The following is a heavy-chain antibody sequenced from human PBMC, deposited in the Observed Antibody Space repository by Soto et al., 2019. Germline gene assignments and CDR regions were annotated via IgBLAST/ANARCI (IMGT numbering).Heavy chain of an antibody. J-gene: IGHJ4*02. V-gene: IGHV1-18*04. Sequence: QVQLVQSETEVKKPGASVKVSCRASGYTFTGYGISWVRQAPGQGLEWMGWVSAYNGNTNYAQNLQGRVTMTTDTSTTSAYMELRSLRSDDTAVYYCARSFFRDTSGPFDYWGQGTLVTVSS. CDR1: GYTFTGYG. CDR3: ARSFFRDTSGPFDY. D-gene: IGHD3-22*01. CDR2: VSAYNGNT.